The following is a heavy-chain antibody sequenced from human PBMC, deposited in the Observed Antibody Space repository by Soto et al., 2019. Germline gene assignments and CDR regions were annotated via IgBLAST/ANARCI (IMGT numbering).Heavy chain of an antibody. CDR3: ARFFSPRITSSGVDTYYGTDV. V-gene: IGHV5-51*01. J-gene: IGHJ6*02. CDR2: IYPGDSDT. Sequence: GESLRLSCRGSGYSFTSYWIGWVRQIPGKGLEWMGIIYPGDSDTRYSPSFQGQVTISADKSISTAYLQWSSLKASDTAMYYCARFFSPRITSSGVDTYYGTDVWGQATTVTVAS. CDR1: GYSFTSYW. D-gene: IGHD3-3*01.